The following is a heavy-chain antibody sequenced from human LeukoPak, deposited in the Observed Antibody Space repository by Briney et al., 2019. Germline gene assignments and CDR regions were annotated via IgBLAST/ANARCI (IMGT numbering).Heavy chain of an antibody. Sequence: ASVKVSCKASGYTFTNYGMNWVRQAPGQGLEWMGWINTNTGNPTYAQGFTGRFVFSLDTSVSTAYLQITSLKAEDTAVYYCAKMVVVGATWFDPWGQGTLVTVSS. CDR3: AKMVVVGATWFDP. J-gene: IGHJ5*02. D-gene: IGHD2-15*01. CDR1: GYTFTNYG. V-gene: IGHV7-4-1*02. CDR2: INTNTGNP.